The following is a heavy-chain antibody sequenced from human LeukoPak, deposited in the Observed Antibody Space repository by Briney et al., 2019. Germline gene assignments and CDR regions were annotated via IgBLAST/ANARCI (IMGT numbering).Heavy chain of an antibody. D-gene: IGHD3-3*01. J-gene: IGHJ3*02. CDR2: INHSGST. Sequence: PSETLSLTCAVYGGSFSGYYWSWIRQPPGKGLEWIGEINHSGSTNYNPSLKSRVTISVDTSKNQFSLKLSSVTAAVTAVYYCARGGRWSGYYTKAAFDIWGQGTMVTVSS. CDR1: GGSFSGYY. CDR3: ARGGRWSGYYTKAAFDI. V-gene: IGHV4-34*01.